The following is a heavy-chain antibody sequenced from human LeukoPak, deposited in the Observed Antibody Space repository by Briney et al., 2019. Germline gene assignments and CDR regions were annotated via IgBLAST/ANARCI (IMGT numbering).Heavy chain of an antibody. Sequence: ASVKVSCKASGYTFTGYYMHWVRQAPGQGLEWMGWINPNSGGTNYAQKFQGRVTMTRDTSISTAYMELSRLRSDDTAVYYCARGLQLRPYYYYYMDVWGKGTTVTVSS. CDR2: INPNSGGT. V-gene: IGHV1-2*02. CDR1: GYTFTGYY. D-gene: IGHD5-24*01. CDR3: ARGLQLRPYYYYYMDV. J-gene: IGHJ6*03.